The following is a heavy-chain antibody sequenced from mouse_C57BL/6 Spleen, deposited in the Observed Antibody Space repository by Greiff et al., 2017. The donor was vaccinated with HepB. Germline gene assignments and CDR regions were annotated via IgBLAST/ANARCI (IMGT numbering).Heavy chain of an antibody. CDR2: IHPNSGST. CDR3: ARIGYDYDGEGHYFDY. CDR1: GYTFTSYW. J-gene: IGHJ2*01. D-gene: IGHD2-4*01. Sequence: VQLKQPGAELVKPGASVKLSCKASGYTFTSYWMHWVKQRPGQGLEWIGMIHPNSGSTNYNEKFKSKATLTVDKSSSTAYMQLSSLTSEDSAVYYCARIGYDYDGEGHYFDYWGQGTTLTVSS. V-gene: IGHV1-64*01.